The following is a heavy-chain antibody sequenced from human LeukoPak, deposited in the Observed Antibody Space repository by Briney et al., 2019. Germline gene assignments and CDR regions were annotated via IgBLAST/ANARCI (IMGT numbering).Heavy chain of an antibody. J-gene: IGHJ4*02. CDR2: ISAYNGNT. CDR1: GYTFTSYG. CDR3: ARNGYYDSSGYYYYDY. V-gene: IGHV1-18*01. Sequence: GASVKVSCKASGYTFTSYGISWVRHTPGQGLEWMGWISAYNGNTNYAQKLQGRVTMTTHTPTSTAHIELRSLRSDDTAVYYCARNGYYDSSGYYYYDYRGQGTLGTVSP. D-gene: IGHD3-22*01.